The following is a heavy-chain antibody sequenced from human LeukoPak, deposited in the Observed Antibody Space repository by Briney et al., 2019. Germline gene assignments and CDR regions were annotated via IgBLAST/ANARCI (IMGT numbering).Heavy chain of an antibody. D-gene: IGHD3-3*01. J-gene: IGHJ4*02. V-gene: IGHV1-18*01. CDR3: ARGSITIFGVGYFDY. Sequence: GASVKVSCKASGYTFTSYGISWVRQAPGQGLEWMGWISAYNGNTNYAQKLQGRVTMTTDTSTSTAYMELRSLRSVDTAVYYCARGSITIFGVGYFDYWGQGTLVTVSS. CDR2: ISAYNGNT. CDR1: GYTFTSYG.